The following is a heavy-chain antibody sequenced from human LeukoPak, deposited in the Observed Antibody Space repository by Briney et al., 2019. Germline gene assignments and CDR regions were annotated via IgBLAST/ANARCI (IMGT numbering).Heavy chain of an antibody. J-gene: IGHJ4*02. D-gene: IGHD6-13*01. Sequence: GGSLRLSCAASGFTFSRYSMIWVRQAPGKGLEWVSYISSSSSTIHYADSLKGRFTISRDNAKNSLYLQMNSLRPEDTAVYYCAKELRGGSIWRYYFDYWGQGTLVTVSS. CDR2: ISSSSSTI. V-gene: IGHV3-48*01. CDR3: AKELRGGSIWRYYFDY. CDR1: GFTFSRYS.